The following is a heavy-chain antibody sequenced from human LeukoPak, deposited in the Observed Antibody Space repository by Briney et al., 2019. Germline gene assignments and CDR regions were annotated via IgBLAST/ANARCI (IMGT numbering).Heavy chain of an antibody. CDR3: AKESAVAEFDY. J-gene: IGHJ4*02. D-gene: IGHD6-19*01. V-gene: IGHV3-30-3*01. CDR1: GFTFTAYL. Sequence: AGGSLRLSCAASGFTFTAYLIHWVRQAPGKGLEWVAVMSSDGNAMFYADSVKGRFTISRDNSKNTLYLQMNSLRAEDTAVYYCAKESAVAEFDYWGQGTLVTVSS. CDR2: MSSDGNAM.